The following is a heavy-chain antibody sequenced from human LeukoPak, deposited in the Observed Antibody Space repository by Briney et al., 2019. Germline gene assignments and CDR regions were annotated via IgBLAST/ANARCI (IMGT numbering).Heavy chain of an antibody. J-gene: IGHJ3*02. Sequence: SETLSLTCSVSGGSISSYSWTWIRQPPGKGLEWVGFIDYSGSSNYNPSLKSRVTISADPSTNHFSLNLTSVTAADTAVYFCARDHPVADWAPDIWGRGTMVTVSS. D-gene: IGHD3-9*01. V-gene: IGHV4-59*13. CDR3: ARDHPVADWAPDI. CDR2: IDYSGSS. CDR1: GGSISSYS.